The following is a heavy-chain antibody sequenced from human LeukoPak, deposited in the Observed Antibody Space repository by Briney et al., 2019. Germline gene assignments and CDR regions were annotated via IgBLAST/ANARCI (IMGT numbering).Heavy chain of an antibody. CDR1: GFTFSSYW. CDR3: VRNAAMAADV. J-gene: IGHJ3*01. V-gene: IGHV3-74*01. Sequence: PGGSLRLSCAASGFTFSSYWMHWVRQAPGKGLVWVSRINSDGSSTTCADSVKGRFTITRDNAKNTLFLQMNSLRADDTAVYYCVRNAAMAADVWGQGTMVTVSS. CDR2: INSDGSST. D-gene: IGHD5-18*01.